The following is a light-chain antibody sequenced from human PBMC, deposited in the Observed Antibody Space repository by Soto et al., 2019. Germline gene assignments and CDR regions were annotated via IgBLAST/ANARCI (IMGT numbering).Light chain of an antibody. CDR2: DAS. J-gene: IGKJ5*01. CDR1: QSVSSY. CDR3: QQRSNWPPIT. Sequence: EIVLTQSPATLSLSPGEGATLTCRSSQSVSSYLAWYQQKPGQATRLLIYDASNRATGIPARFSGSGSGTDFTLTISSLEPEDFAVYYCQQRSNWPPITFGQGTRLEI. V-gene: IGKV3-11*01.